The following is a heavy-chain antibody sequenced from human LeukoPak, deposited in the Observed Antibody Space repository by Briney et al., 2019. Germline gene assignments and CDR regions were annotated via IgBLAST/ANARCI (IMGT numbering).Heavy chain of an antibody. V-gene: IGHV4-31*03. CDR1: GGSISSGGYY. D-gene: IGHD3-22*01. J-gene: IGHJ4*02. Sequence: PSETLSLTCTVSGGSISSGGYYWSWIRQHPGKGLEWIGYIYYSGSTYYNPSLKSRVTISVDPSKNQFSLKLSSVTAADTAVYYCAGYDSSGYYVDYWGQGTLVTVSS. CDR2: IYYSGST. CDR3: AGYDSSGYYVDY.